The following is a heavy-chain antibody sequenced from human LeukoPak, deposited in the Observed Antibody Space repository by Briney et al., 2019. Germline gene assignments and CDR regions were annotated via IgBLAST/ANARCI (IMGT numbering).Heavy chain of an antibody. CDR3: VRGSSKFDY. CDR2: ISGSGGST. D-gene: IGHD1-26*01. V-gene: IGHV3-23*01. Sequence: GGSLRLSCAASGFTFSSYAMSWVRQAPGNGLEWVSAISGSGGSTYYADSVKGRFTISRDNSKNTLYLQMNSLRAEDTAVYYCVRGSSKFDYWGQGTLVTVSS. CDR1: GFTFSSYA. J-gene: IGHJ4*02.